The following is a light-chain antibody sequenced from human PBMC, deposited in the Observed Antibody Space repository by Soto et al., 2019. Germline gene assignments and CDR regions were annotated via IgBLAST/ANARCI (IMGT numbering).Light chain of an antibody. V-gene: IGLV2-14*01. J-gene: IGLJ3*02. CDR3: SSYTSSSTRV. Sequence: QPVLTQPASVSGSPGQSITISCTGTSSDVGGYNYGSWYQQHPGKAPKLMIYEVSNRPSGVSNRFSGSKSDNTASLTISGLQAEDEADYYCSSYTSSSTRVFGGGTKVTVL. CDR1: SSDVGGYNY. CDR2: EVS.